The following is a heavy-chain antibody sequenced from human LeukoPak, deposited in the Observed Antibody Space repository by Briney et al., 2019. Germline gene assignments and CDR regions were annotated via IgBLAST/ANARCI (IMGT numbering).Heavy chain of an antibody. V-gene: IGHV3-30-3*01. CDR2: ISYDGSNK. Sequence: GGSLRLSCAASGFTFSSYAMHWVRQAPGKGLEWVAVISYDGSNKYYADSVKGRFTISRDNSKNTLYLQMNSLRAEDTAVYYCARDLDPPEDVWGKGTTVTVSS. CDR1: GFTFSSYA. D-gene: IGHD3/OR15-3a*01. CDR3: ARDLDPPEDV. J-gene: IGHJ6*04.